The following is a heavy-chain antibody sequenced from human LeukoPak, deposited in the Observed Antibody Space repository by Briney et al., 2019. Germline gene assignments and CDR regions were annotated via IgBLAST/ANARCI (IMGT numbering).Heavy chain of an antibody. Sequence: NTGGSLRLSCAASGFTFSNAWMSWVRQAPGKGLEWVARIKSKTDGGTTDYAAPVKGRFTFSRDDSKNTLYLQMNSLKTEDTAVSYCTTDRFGVVVPGGTDYWGQGTLVTVSS. CDR1: GFTFSNAW. CDR3: TTDRFGVVVPGGTDY. D-gene: IGHD2-15*01. J-gene: IGHJ4*02. CDR2: IKSKTDGGTT. V-gene: IGHV3-15*01.